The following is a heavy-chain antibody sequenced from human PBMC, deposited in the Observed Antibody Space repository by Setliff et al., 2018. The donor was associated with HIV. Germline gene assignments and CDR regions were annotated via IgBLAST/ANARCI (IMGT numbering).Heavy chain of an antibody. CDR1: GESFSGYY. CDR2: ISDSGST. V-gene: IGHV4-59*01. J-gene: IGHJ6*04. CDR3: ARVSSGTYYSEFCYYMDV. Sequence: PSETLSLTCTIYGESFSGYYCSWIRQPPGKGLEWVGYISDSGSTNYNPSLKSRVTVSVDTSKNQFSLKLTSVAAADTAVYYCARVSSGTYYSEFCYYMDVWGKGTTVTVSS. D-gene: IGHD1-26*01.